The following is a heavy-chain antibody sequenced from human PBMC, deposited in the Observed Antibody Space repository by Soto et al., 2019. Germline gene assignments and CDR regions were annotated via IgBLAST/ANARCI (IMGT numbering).Heavy chain of an antibody. J-gene: IGHJ6*02. CDR2: IDPSDSYT. D-gene: IGHD6-13*01. V-gene: IGHV5-10-1*01. Sequence: GESLKISCKGSGYNFTSYWISWLRQMPGKCLEWMGRIDPSDSYTNYSPSFQGHVTISADKSISTAYLQWSSLKASDTAMYYCARPLYSSSWDDGMDVWGQGTTVTVS. CDR3: ARPLYSSSWDDGMDV. CDR1: GYNFTSYW.